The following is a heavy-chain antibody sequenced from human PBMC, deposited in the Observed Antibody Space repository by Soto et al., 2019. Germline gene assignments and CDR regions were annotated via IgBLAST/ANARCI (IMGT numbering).Heavy chain of an antibody. Sequence: QVHLVQSGAEVKKPGASVKVSCQASGYAFTTYGITWVRQAPGQGLEWMGWISAHNGNTNYAQKLQGRVTVTRDTSTSTAYMERRSLRSDDTAVYYCARGRYGDYWGHGALVTVSS. J-gene: IGHJ4*01. V-gene: IGHV1-18*01. D-gene: IGHD1-1*01. CDR3: ARGRYGDY. CDR1: GYAFTTYG. CDR2: ISAHNGNT.